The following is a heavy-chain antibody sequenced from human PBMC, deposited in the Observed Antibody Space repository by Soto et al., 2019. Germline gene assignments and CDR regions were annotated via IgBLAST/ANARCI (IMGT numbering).Heavy chain of an antibody. CDR2: IIPIFGTA. D-gene: IGHD2-2*01. CDR1: GGTFSSYA. V-gene: IGHV1-69*12. Sequence: QVQLVQSGAEVKKPGSSVKVSCKASGGTFSSYAISWVRQAPGQGLEWMGGIIPIFGTANYAQKFQGRVTITADESTSTAYMELSSLRSEDTAVYYCGAGLVPAAIGVGSVAFDIWGQGTMVTVSS. CDR3: GAGLVPAAIGVGSVAFDI. J-gene: IGHJ3*02.